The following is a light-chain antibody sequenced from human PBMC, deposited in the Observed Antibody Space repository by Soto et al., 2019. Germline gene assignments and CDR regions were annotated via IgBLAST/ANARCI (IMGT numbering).Light chain of an antibody. V-gene: IGKV3-11*01. CDR1: QSFSSY. J-gene: IGKJ1*01. CDR3: QQRSNGPKT. Sequence: SVLTHCQASMCLSQWARATLFCRASQSFSSYLAWYQQKPGQAPRLLIYDASNRATGIPARFSGSGSGTDFTLTISSLEPEDFAVYYCQQRSNGPKTFGQGTKVDI. CDR2: DAS.